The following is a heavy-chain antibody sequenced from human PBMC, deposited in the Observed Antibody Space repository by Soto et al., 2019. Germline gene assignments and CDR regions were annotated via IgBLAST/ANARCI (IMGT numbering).Heavy chain of an antibody. J-gene: IGHJ6*02. Sequence: QPGGSLRLSCTTSGFTFDTYGMHWVGQAPGKGLEWVAIIWYDGSNKYYADSVKGRFTISRDNSKNTLYLQMNSLRAEDTALYYCARADCTGAYCYSWPFNYGVDVWGQGTTVTVSS. CDR2: IWYDGSNK. CDR3: ARADCTGAYCYSWPFNYGVDV. CDR1: GFTFDTYG. D-gene: IGHD2-15*01. V-gene: IGHV3-33*08.